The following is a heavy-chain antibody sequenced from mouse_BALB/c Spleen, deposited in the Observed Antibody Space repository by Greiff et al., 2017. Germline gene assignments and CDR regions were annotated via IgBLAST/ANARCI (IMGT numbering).Heavy chain of an antibody. V-gene: IGHV2-4-1*01. CDR3: ARNRDWYFDV. J-gene: IGHJ1*01. CDR2: IWSGGST. D-gene: IGHD3-3*01. Sequence: VKLQQSGPGLVQPSQSLSITCTVSGFSLTSYGVHWVRQSPGKGLEWLGVIWSGGSTDYNAAFISRLSISKDNSKSQVVFKMNSLQADDTAIYYCARNRDWYFDVWGAGTTVTVSS. CDR1: GFSLTSYG.